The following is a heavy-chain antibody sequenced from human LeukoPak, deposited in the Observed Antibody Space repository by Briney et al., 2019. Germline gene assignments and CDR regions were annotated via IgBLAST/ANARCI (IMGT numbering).Heavy chain of an antibody. D-gene: IGHD5-24*01. CDR3: ATGVEMATYYFDY. CDR1: GDPISSYY. J-gene: IGHJ4*02. V-gene: IGHV4-59*01. Sequence: PSETLSLTCTVSGDPISSYYWSWIRQPPGKGLEWIGYIYYSGSTNYNPSLKSRVTISVDTSKNQFSLKLSSVTAADTAVYYCATGVEMATYYFDYWGQGTLVTVSS. CDR2: IYYSGST.